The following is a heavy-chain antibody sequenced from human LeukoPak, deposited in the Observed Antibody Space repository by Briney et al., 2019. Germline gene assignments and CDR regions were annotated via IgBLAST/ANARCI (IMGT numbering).Heavy chain of an antibody. D-gene: IGHD3-16*01. V-gene: IGHV4-38-2*01. CDR2: FHHSGST. CDR3: ARFDYVWETHGMDAFDI. J-gene: IGHJ3*02. Sequence: SETLSLTCAVSGYSISRGYSWAWVRQPPGKGLEWIGSFHHSGSTFYNPSLKSRVTISADRPKNQFSLRLSSVTAADTAVYSCARFDYVWETHGMDAFDIWGQGTMVTVSS. CDR1: GYSISRGYS.